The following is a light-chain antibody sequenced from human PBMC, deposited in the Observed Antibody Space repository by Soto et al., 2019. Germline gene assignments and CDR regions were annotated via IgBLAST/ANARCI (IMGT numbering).Light chain of an antibody. J-gene: IGKJ1*01. CDR1: QSVSSSY. V-gene: IGKV3-20*01. Sequence: IVLTQSPGTLSLSPGERATLSCRASQSVSSSYLAWYQQKPVQAPRLLSYGASSRATGIPDRFSGSGSGTDFTLTISRLEPEDFAVYYCQQYGSSPWTFGQGTKVDIK. CDR2: GAS. CDR3: QQYGSSPWT.